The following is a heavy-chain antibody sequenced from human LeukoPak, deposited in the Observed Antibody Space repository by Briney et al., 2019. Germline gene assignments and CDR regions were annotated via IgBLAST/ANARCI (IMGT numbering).Heavy chain of an antibody. Sequence: QSSETLSLTCTVSGGSISSSSYYWGWICQPPGKGLEWIGSIYYSGSTYYNPSLKSRVTISVDKSKNQFSLKVSSVTAADTAVYYCARLVGAGKDYYYYYMDVWGKGTTVTVSS. CDR2: IYYSGST. V-gene: IGHV4-39*07. CDR3: ARLVGAGKDYYYYYMDV. J-gene: IGHJ6*03. D-gene: IGHD1-26*01. CDR1: GGSISSSSYY.